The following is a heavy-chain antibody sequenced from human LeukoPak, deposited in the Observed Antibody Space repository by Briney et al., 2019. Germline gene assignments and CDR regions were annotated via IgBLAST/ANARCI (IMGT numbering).Heavy chain of an antibody. J-gene: IGHJ6*03. Sequence: GGSLRLSCAASGFTFSSYVVSWVRQAPGKGLEWVSVISGSGGEANYVDSVKGRFTISRDNSKNTLHLQMNSLRAEDTAVYYCTRSSSGGYHFYYYMDVWGKGTTVTVSS. CDR2: ISGSGGEA. CDR3: TRSSSGGYHFYYYMDV. CDR1: GFTFSSYV. V-gene: IGHV3-23*01. D-gene: IGHD3-22*01.